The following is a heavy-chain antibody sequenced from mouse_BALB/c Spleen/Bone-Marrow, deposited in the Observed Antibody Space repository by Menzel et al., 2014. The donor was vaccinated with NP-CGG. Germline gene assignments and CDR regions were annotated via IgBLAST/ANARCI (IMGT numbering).Heavy chain of an antibody. CDR2: IFPGTVTP. Sequence: VKLQASGAELVKPGASVKLSCKTSGYTFTSYWIQWVKQRPGQGLGWIGEIFPGTVTPYYNEKFKGKATLTIDTSSSTASMQLSSLTSEDSAGYFCARRGYGYLDYWGQGTTLTVSS. CDR3: ARRGYGYLDY. D-gene: IGHD2-10*02. V-gene: IGHV1S132*01. CDR1: GYTFTSYW. J-gene: IGHJ2*01.